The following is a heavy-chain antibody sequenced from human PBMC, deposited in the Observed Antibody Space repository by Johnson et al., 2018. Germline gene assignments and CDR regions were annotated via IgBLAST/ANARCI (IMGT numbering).Heavy chain of an antibody. Sequence: QVQLQESGGGVVQPGRSLRLWCSASGFSFSNYVMNWVRQAPGKGLEWVAVTSNDEGIKYYVDSVKGRFTISRDNSKGTLYLQITSLRAEDTAVYYCATGAISGVIYREFFQHWGQGTLVTVSS. CDR1: GFSFSNYV. CDR3: ATGAISGVIYREFFQH. D-gene: IGHD3-10*01. V-gene: IGHV3-30*03. J-gene: IGHJ1*01. CDR2: TSNDEGIK.